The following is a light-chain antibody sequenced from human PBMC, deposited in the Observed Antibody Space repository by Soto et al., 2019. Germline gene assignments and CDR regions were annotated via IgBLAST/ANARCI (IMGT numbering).Light chain of an antibody. CDR3: QQSYSNPRT. Sequence: DIQVTQSPSSLSASVGDRVTISCRASQIINTYLNWYQQKPGQAPTLLIYSASILQSGVPSRFTGSGSGTDFILNISSLQPEDFAIYYCQQSYSNPRTVGGGTKVDI. CDR1: QIINTY. J-gene: IGKJ4*01. V-gene: IGKV1-39*01. CDR2: SAS.